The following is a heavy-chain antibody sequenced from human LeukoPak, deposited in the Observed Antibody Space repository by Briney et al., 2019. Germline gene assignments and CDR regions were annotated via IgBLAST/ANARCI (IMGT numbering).Heavy chain of an antibody. CDR1: GGSISSGSYY. D-gene: IGHD3-22*01. Sequence: SETLSLTCTVSGGSISSGSYYWSWIRQPAGKGLEWIGRIYTSGSTNYNPSLKSRFTISVDTSKNQFSLKLSSVTAADTAVYYCARDAGYYYDSSGYSITAEYFQHWGQGTLVTVSS. CDR2: IYTSGST. J-gene: IGHJ1*01. CDR3: ARDAGYYYDSSGYSITAEYFQH. V-gene: IGHV4-61*02.